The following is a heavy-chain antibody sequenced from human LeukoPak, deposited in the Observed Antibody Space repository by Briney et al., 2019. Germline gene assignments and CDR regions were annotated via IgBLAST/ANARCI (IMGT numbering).Heavy chain of an antibody. CDR1: GYTFTSYA. D-gene: IGHD1-1*01. V-gene: IGHV1-18*01. CDR3: ARDLLAGLERRPHP. J-gene: IGHJ6*02. Sequence: ASVKVSCKASGYTFTSYAMNWVRQAPGQGLEWMGWISAYNGNTNYAQKLQGRVTMTTDTSTSTAYMELRSLRSDDTAVYYCARDLLAGLERRPHPWGQGTTVTVSS. CDR2: ISAYNGNT.